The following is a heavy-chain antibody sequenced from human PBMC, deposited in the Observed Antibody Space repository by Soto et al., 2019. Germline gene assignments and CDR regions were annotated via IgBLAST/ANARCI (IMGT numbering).Heavy chain of an antibody. Sequence: SETLSLTCTVSGGSISSGTYYWSWIRQHPGKGLEWIAYISYTGSTYYTPSLKSRVTISVDTSKNQFSLKVTSVTAADTAVYYCARGQRGNYPYYYGMDVWGQGTAVTVPS. CDR1: GGSISSGTYY. CDR2: ISYTGST. J-gene: IGHJ6*02. V-gene: IGHV4-31*03. D-gene: IGHD3-10*01. CDR3: ARGQRGNYPYYYGMDV.